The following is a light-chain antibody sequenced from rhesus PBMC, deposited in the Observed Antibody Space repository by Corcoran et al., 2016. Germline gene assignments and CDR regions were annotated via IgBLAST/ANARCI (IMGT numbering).Light chain of an antibody. CDR2: EAS. Sequence: DIQMTQSPSSLSASVGDRVTITCRASQGITHDLAWYQQKTGEIPKLLIYEASSLQSGIPSRFSGSGSGTDFTLTISSLQSEDFATYYCQQYYSIPPTFGQGTKVEIK. CDR1: QGITHD. CDR3: QQYYSIPPT. J-gene: IGKJ1*01. V-gene: IGKV1-25*01.